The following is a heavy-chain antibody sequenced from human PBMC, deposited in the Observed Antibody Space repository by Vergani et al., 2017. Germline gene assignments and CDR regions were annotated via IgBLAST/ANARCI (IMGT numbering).Heavy chain of an antibody. D-gene: IGHD2-8*01. J-gene: IGHJ4*02. CDR3: ARGAEDIVLMVYSMDY. Sequence: QVQLQQWGAGLLKPSETLSLTCAVYGGSFSGYYWSWIRQPPGKGLEWIGEINHSGSTNYNPSLKSRVTISVDTSKNQFSPKLSSVTAADTAVYYCARGAEDIVLMVYSMDYWGQGTLVTVSS. CDR1: GGSFSGYY. V-gene: IGHV4-34*01. CDR2: INHSGST.